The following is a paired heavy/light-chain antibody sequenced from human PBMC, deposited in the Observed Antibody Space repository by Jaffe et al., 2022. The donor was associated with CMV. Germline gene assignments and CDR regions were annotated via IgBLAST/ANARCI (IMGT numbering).Light chain of an antibody. CDR2: EVS. J-gene: IGLJ2*01. CDR1: SSDVGTYNL. CDR3: CSYAGSNTVI. Sequence: QSALTQPASVSGSPGQSITISCTGTSSDVGTYNLVSWYQHHPGKAPKVMIYEVSKRPSGISNRFSGSKSGNTASLTISGLQAEDEADYYCCSYAGSNTVIFGGGTKLTVL. V-gene: IGLV2-23*02.
Heavy chain of an antibody. Sequence: QLQLQESGPGLVKPSETLSLTCTVSGGSISSYSYYWGWIRQPPGKGLEWIGNIYFSGSTYYNPSLKSRLTILVDTSENQFSLKLSSVTAADTAAYWCARRTASDWYFDLWGRGTLVTVSS. D-gene: IGHD2-21*02. CDR1: GGSISSYSYY. CDR2: IYFSGST. V-gene: IGHV4-39*01. J-gene: IGHJ2*01. CDR3: ARRTASDWYFDL.